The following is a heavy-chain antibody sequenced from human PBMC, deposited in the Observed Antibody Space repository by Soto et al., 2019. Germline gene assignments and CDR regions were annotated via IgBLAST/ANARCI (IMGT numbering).Heavy chain of an antibody. D-gene: IGHD1-20*01. CDR1: GGSISGSYYY. J-gene: IGHJ4*02. Sequence: TSETLSLTCAVSGGSISGSYYYWGWLRQSPGRGPEWIGSVFYTGFTSYSPSLESRVSVSVDTSKNQFSLKVSAVTAADTAVYYCASSQKGYNWNYFDHWGQGALVTVSS. CDR3: ASSQKGYNWNYFDH. CDR2: VFYTGFT. V-gene: IGHV4-39*01.